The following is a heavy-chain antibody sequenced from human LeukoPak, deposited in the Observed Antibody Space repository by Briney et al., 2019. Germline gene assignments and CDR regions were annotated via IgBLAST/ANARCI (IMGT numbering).Heavy chain of an antibody. CDR1: GFTLSSYP. Sequence: PGGSLRLSCAASGFTLSSYPMHWVRQAPGKGLEWVAVISYDGSNKYYADSVKGRFTISRDNSKNTLYLQMNSQRVEDTAVYYCAKDRKHYYYGMDVWGQGTTVTVSS. D-gene: IGHD1-14*01. J-gene: IGHJ6*02. V-gene: IGHV3-30-3*02. CDR3: AKDRKHYYYGMDV. CDR2: ISYDGSNK.